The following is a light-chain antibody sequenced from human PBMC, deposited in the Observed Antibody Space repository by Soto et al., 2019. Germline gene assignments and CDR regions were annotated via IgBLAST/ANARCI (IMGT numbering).Light chain of an antibody. CDR3: QVWDSSSDHVV. Sequence: SYELTQPPSGSVAPGQTARITCGGNNSGSKSVHWYQQKPGQAPVLVVYDDSDRPSGIPERFSGSNSGNTATLTISRVEAGDEADYYCQVWDSSSDHVVFGGGTKVTVL. CDR1: NSGSKS. J-gene: IGLJ2*01. CDR2: DDS. V-gene: IGLV3-21*02.